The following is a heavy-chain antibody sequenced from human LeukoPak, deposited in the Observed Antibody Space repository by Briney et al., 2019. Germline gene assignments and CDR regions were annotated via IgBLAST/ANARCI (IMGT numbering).Heavy chain of an antibody. V-gene: IGHV3-30-3*01. CDR3: ARDYWTYYYDSSGPAY. CDR2: ISYDGSNK. Sequence: PGGSLRLSCAASGFTFSSYAMHWVRQAPGKGLGWVAVISYDGSNKYYADSVKGRFTISRDNAKNSLYLQMNSLRAEDTAVYYCARDYWTYYYDSSGPAYWGQGTPVTVSS. CDR1: GFTFSSYA. J-gene: IGHJ4*02. D-gene: IGHD3-22*01.